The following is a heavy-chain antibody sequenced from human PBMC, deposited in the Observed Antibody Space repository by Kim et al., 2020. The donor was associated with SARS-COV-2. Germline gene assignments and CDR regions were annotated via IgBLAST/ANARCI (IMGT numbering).Heavy chain of an antibody. Sequence: GGSLRLSCAASGFTFSDYYMNWIRQAPGKGLEWISSISTSGDSIYYADFVRGRFTVHRDNAKNSLSLHMNSLRADDTAVYYCARDRYRVATIIALFDYGGQGTLINVTS. V-gene: IGHV3-11*01. D-gene: IGHD5-12*01. CDR2: ISTSGDSI. CDR3: ARDRYRVATIIALFDY. J-gene: IGHJ4*02. CDR1: GFTFSDYY.